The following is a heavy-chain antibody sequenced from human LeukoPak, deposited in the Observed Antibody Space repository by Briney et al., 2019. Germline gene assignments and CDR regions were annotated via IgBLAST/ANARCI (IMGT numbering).Heavy chain of an antibody. CDR3: AKDLGVLRSINFYFDC. CDR1: GFTFSRYA. D-gene: IGHD2/OR15-2a*01. J-gene: IGHJ4*02. CDR2: ISNSGGTT. Sequence: GESLKISCAASGFTFSRYAMSWVRQAPGKGLEWVSGISNSGGTTYYADSVKGRFTISRDNTKNTLYLQMDSLRAEDTALYYCAKDLGVLRSINFYFDCWGQGALVTVSS. V-gene: IGHV3-23*01.